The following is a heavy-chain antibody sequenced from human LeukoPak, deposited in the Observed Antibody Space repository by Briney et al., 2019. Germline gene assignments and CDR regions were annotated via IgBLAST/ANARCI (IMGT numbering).Heavy chain of an antibody. V-gene: IGHV4-59*01. Sequence: LETLSLTCTVSGGSISSYYWSWVRQPPGKGLEWIGYIYYSGSTNYNPSLKSRVTKSVDTSKNQFSLKLSSVTAADTAVYYCARVRVATPYYYYGMDVWGQGTTVTVSS. CDR3: ARVRVATPYYYYGMDV. D-gene: IGHD5-12*01. J-gene: IGHJ6*02. CDR2: IYYSGST. CDR1: GGSISSYY.